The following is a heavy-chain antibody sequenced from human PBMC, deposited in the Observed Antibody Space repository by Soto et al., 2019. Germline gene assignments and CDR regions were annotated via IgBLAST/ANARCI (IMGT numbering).Heavy chain of an antibody. D-gene: IGHD1-1*01. CDR3: TTDKPTLPKLERLLYGMDV. J-gene: IGHJ6*02. CDR1: GFTFSNAW. V-gene: IGHV3-15*01. Sequence: EVQLVESGGGLVKPGGSLRLSCAASGFTFSNAWMSWVRQAPGKGLEWVGRIKSKTDGGTTDYAAPVKGRFTISRDDSKNTLYLQINSLKTEDTAVYYCTTDKPTLPKLERLLYGMDVWGQGTTVTVSS. CDR2: IKSKTDGGTT.